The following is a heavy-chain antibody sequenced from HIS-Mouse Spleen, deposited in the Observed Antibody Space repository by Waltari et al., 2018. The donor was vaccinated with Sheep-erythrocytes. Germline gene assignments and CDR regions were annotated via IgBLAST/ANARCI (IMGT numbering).Heavy chain of an antibody. J-gene: IGHJ3*02. V-gene: IGHV3-30*18. CDR2: ISYDGSNK. Sequence: KSLRLSCAASGFTVSSHGMHWVRQAPGKGLEWVAVISYDGSNKYYADSVKGRFTISRDNSKNTLYLQMNSLRAEDTAVYYCAKGDAMVYDAFDIWGQGTMVTVSS. CDR3: AKGDAMVYDAFDI. CDR1: GFTVSSHG. D-gene: IGHD2-8*01.